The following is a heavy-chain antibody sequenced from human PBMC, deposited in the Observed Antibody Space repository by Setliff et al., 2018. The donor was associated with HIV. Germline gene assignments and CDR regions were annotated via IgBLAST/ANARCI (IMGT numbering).Heavy chain of an antibody. D-gene: IGHD6-19*01. CDR2: ISSSSSYI. V-gene: IGHV3-21*01. CDR1: GFTFDEYA. Sequence: GGSLRLSCVASGFTFDEYAMHWVRQAPGKGLEWVSSISSSSSYIYYADSVKGRFTISRDNAKNSLYPQMNSLRAEDTAVYYCARVGSSGWSPPYYYYYGMDVWGQGTTVTVSS. CDR3: ARVGSSGWSPPYYYYYGMDV. J-gene: IGHJ6*02.